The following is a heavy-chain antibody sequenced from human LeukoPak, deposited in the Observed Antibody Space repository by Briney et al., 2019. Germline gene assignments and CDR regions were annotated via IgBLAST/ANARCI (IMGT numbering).Heavy chain of an antibody. J-gene: IGHJ3*02. D-gene: IGHD1-26*01. CDR1: GYTFTSYY. V-gene: IGHV1-46*01. CDR2: INPSGGST. Sequence: WASVKVSCKASGYTFTSYYMHWVRPAPGQGLEWMGIINPSGGSTSYAQKFQGRVTMTRDTSTSTVYMELSSLRSEDTAVYYCASWELPLYNVFDIWGQGTMVTVSS. CDR3: ASWELPLYNVFDI.